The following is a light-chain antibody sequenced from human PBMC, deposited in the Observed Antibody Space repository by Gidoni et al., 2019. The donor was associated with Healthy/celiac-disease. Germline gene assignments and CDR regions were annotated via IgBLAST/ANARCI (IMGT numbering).Light chain of an antibody. CDR2: GSS. J-gene: IGKJ3*01. Sequence: EIVMTQSPATLSVSPGERATLSCRASHSVSSNLAWYQQKPGQAPRLLIYGSSTRATGIPARFSGSGSGTEFTLTISSLQSEDFAVCYCQQYNNWPFTFGPGTKVNIK. V-gene: IGKV3-15*01. CDR3: QQYNNWPFT. CDR1: HSVSSN.